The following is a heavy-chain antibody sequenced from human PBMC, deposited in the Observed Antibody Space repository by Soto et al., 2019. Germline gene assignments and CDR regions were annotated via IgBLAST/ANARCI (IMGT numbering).Heavy chain of an antibody. CDR1: GFTVSSTY. J-gene: IGHJ4*02. CDR3: GRNYYTDY. V-gene: IGHV3-66*01. Sequence: EVQLVESGGDLVQPGGSLRLSCAASGFTVSSTYMTWVRQAPGKGLEWVSVIYSSGTTYYADSVKGRFTLSRDNSKNTLYLQMNSLRAEDTAVYYCGRNYYTDYWGQGTLVTVSS. CDR2: IYSSGTT.